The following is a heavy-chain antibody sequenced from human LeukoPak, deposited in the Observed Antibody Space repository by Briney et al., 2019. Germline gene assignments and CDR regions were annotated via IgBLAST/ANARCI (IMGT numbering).Heavy chain of an antibody. CDR2: ISHTGTTM. CDR1: GFIFSDHY. Sequence: GGSLRLSCAASGFIFSDHYMSWIRQAPGKGLEWVSYISHTGTTMYYADSVKGRFTLSRDNAKNSLYLQMNSLRAEDTAVYYCAELGITMIGGVWGKGTTVTISS. V-gene: IGHV3-11*04. J-gene: IGHJ6*04. D-gene: IGHD3-10*02. CDR3: AELGITMIGGV.